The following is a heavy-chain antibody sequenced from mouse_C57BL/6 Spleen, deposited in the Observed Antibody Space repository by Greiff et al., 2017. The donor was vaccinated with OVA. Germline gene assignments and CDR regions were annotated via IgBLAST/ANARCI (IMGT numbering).Heavy chain of an antibody. J-gene: IGHJ2*01. CDR3: ARSLTTVVAKDY. CDR2: IDPSDSYT. V-gene: IGHV1-59*01. CDR1: GYTFTSYW. D-gene: IGHD1-1*01. Sequence: QVHVKQPGAELVRPGTSVKLSCKASGYTFTSYWMHWVKQRPGQGLEWIGVIDPSDSYTNYNQKFKGKATLTVDTSSSTAYMQLSSLTSEDSAVYYCARSLTTVVAKDYWGQGTTLTVSS.